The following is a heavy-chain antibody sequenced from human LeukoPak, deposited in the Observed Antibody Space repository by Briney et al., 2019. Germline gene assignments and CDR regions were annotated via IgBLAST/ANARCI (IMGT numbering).Heavy chain of an antibody. J-gene: IGHJ4*02. CDR1: GGSIRGSTYY. V-gene: IGHV4-39*01. CDR2: IYYSGST. CDR3: ARQDYDSSGYYSLNYFDY. Sequence: SETLSLTCTVSGGSIRGSTYYWGWIRQPPGTGLEWIGCIYYSGSTYYNPSLKSRVTISVDTSKNHFSLKLSSVTAADTAVYYCARQDYDSSGYYSLNYFDYWGQGTLVTVSS. D-gene: IGHD3-22*01.